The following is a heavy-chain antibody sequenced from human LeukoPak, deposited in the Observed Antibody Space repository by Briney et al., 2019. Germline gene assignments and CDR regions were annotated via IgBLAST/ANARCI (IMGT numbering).Heavy chain of an antibody. D-gene: IGHD3-10*02. CDR3: ARAPYYYVPPFDY. CDR2: MYHSGNI. Sequence: TSETLSLTCAVAGVSVGSGGFSWNWIRQPLGKGLELIGYMYHSGNIYYNPSLKSRVTISVDRSKNQFSLKLSSVTAADTAVYYCARAPYYYVPPFDYWGQGTPVTVSS. V-gene: IGHV4-30-2*01. J-gene: IGHJ4*02. CDR1: GVSVGSGGFS.